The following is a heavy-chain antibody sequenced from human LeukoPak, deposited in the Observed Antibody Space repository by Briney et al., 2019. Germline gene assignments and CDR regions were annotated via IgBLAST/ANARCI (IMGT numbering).Heavy chain of an antibody. CDR1: GFTFSSYG. V-gene: IGHV3-33*06. J-gene: IGHJ4*02. Sequence: GGSLRLSCAASGFTFSSYGMHWVRQAPGKGLEWVAVIWYDGSNKYYADSVKGRFTISRDNSKNTLYLQTNSLRAEDTAVYYCAKDLDYGGKGTFDYWGQGTLVTVSS. D-gene: IGHD4-23*01. CDR2: IWYDGSNK. CDR3: AKDLDYGGKGTFDY.